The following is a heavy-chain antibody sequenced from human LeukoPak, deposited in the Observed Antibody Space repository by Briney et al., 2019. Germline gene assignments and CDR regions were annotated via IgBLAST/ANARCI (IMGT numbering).Heavy chain of an antibody. V-gene: IGHV3-21*05. CDR2: ISSSSSYT. CDR1: GFTFSSYS. Sequence: RSGGSLRLSCAASGFTFSSYSMNWVRQAPGKGLEWLSYISSSSSYTNYADSVKGRFTISRDNAKNSLYLQMNSLRAEDTAVYYCARRSGINYYDSSGYYSDYWGQGTLVTVSS. D-gene: IGHD3-22*01. CDR3: ARRSGINYYDSSGYYSDY. J-gene: IGHJ4*02.